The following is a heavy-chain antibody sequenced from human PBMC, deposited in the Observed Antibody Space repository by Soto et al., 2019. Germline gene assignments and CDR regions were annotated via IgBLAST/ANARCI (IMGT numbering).Heavy chain of an antibody. CDR1: GGSFSGYY. CDR3: ASDKITGLFDY. D-gene: IGHD2-8*02. V-gene: IGHV4-34*01. J-gene: IGHJ4*02. Sequence: QVQLQQWGAGLLKPSETLSLTCAVYGGSFSGYYWTWIRQPPGTGLEWIGEINHSGSTNYNPSLKSRVTISVDTSKNPFSLKLTSVTAAETAVYYCASDKITGLFDYWGQGTLVTVSS. CDR2: INHSGST.